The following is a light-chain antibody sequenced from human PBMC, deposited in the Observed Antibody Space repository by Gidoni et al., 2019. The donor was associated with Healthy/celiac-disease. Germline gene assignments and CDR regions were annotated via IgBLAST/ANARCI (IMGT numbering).Light chain of an antibody. Sequence: ELVMTQSPATLSVSPGERATLSCRASPSVSSNLAWYQQKPGQAPRLLLYGASTRATGIPARFSGSGSGTEFTLTISSLQSEDFAVYYCQQYNNWPPLTFGGGTKVEIK. J-gene: IGKJ4*01. CDR2: GAS. CDR3: QQYNNWPPLT. V-gene: IGKV3-15*01. CDR1: PSVSSN.